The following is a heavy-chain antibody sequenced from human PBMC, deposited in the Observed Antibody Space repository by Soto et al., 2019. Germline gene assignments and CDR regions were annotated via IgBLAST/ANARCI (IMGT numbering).Heavy chain of an antibody. CDR2: INPSGGST. D-gene: IGHD3-3*01. J-gene: IGHJ6*02. CDR1: GYTFTSYY. V-gene: IGHV1-46*01. Sequence: ASVKVSCKASGYTFTSYYMHCVLQSPLQWLDWMGIINPSGGSTSYAQKFQGRVTMTRDTSTSTVYMELSSLRSEDTAVYYCARDPSYDFWSGYSSHYGMDVWGQGTTVTVSS. CDR3: ARDPSYDFWSGYSSHYGMDV.